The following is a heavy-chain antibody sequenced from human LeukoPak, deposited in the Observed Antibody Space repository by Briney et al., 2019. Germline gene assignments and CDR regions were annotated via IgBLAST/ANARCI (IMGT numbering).Heavy chain of an antibody. J-gene: IGHJ4*02. V-gene: IGHV3-53*01. CDR3: ARGPSGYSSGPPYFDY. CDR2: IYSGGST. D-gene: IGHD6-19*01. Sequence: PGGSLRLSCAASGFTVSSNYMSWVRQAPGEGLEWVSVIYSGGSTYYADSVKGRFTISRDNSKNTLYLQMNSLRAEDTAVYYCARGPSGYSSGPPYFDYWGQGTLVTVSS. CDR1: GFTVSSNY.